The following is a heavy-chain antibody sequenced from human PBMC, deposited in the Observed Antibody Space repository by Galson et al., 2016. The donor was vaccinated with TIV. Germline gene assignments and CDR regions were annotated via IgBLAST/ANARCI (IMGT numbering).Heavy chain of an antibody. D-gene: IGHD3-9*01. J-gene: IGHJ1*01. Sequence: SVKVSCKASGYTFTSYDIDWVRQATGQGLEWMGWMNPNSGNTGYAQKFRGRVTMTRNTSVRTAYMELSSLRSEDTAVYYCARVGDTLTAYHLYFQYRGQGTLVTVSS. CDR1: GYTFTSYD. CDR2: MNPNSGNT. CDR3: ARVGDTLTAYHLYFQY. V-gene: IGHV1-8*02.